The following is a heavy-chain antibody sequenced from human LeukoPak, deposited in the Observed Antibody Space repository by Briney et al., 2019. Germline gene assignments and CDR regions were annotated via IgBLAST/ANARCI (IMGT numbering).Heavy chain of an antibody. CDR3: AKDKRAMVRGVYDY. V-gene: IGHV3-38-3*01. D-gene: IGHD3-10*01. Sequence: SGGSLRLSCAASGFTVSSNEMSWVRQAPGKGLEWVSSISGGSTYYADSVKGRLTISRDNSKNTLYLQMNSLRAEDTAVYYCAKDKRAMVRGVYDYWGQGTLVTVSS. CDR2: ISGGST. J-gene: IGHJ4*02. CDR1: GFTVSSNE.